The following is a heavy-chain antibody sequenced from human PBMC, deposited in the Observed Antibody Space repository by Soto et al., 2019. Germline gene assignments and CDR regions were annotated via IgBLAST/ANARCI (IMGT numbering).Heavy chain of an antibody. CDR1: GFTFSYYF. CDR2: ISYDGSSK. D-gene: IGHD2-8*01. J-gene: IGHJ6*02. CDR3: ARGKVYDRHYYGMDV. Sequence: ESGGGVVQPGRSLRLSCAASGFTFSYYFMHWVRQAPGKGLEWVTVISYDGSSKYYADSVKGRFTISRDNSKNKLYLQMNSLRADDTAVYYCARGKVYDRHYYGMDVWGQGTTVTVSS. V-gene: IGHV3-30-3*01.